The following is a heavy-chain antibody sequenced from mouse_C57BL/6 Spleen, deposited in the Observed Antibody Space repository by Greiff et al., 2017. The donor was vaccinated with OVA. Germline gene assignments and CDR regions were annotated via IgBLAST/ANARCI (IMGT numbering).Heavy chain of an antibody. CDR3: ARVSSREYAY. V-gene: IGHV1-52*01. D-gene: IGHD1-1*01. CDR1: GYTFTSYW. J-gene: IGHJ3*01. CDR2: IDPSDSET. Sequence: QVQLQQPGAELVRPGSSVKLSCKASGYTFTSYWMHWVKQRPIQGLEWIGNIDPSDSETHYNQKFKDKDTLTVDKSSSTAYMQRSSLTSEDSAVYYCARVSSREYAYWGHGTLVTVSA.